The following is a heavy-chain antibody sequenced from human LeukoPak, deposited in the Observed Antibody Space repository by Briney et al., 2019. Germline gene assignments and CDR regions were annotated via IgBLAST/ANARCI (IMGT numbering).Heavy chain of an antibody. V-gene: IGHV3-30*04. J-gene: IGHJ4*02. CDR2: ISYDGSNK. D-gene: IGHD3-22*01. CDR3: ARYYDSNGYHFGLGFDC. Sequence: PGGSLRLSCAASGFTFSSYLMHWVRQAPGKGLEWVAVISYDGSNKYYADSVKGRFTISRDNSQNTLYLHMNSLRAEDTAVYYCARYYDSNGYHFGLGFDCWGQGTLVTVSS. CDR1: GFTFSSYL.